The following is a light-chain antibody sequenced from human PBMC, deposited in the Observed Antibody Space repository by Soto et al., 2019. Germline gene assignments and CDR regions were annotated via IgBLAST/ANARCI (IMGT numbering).Light chain of an antibody. Sequence: DIQMTQSPSSLSASVGDRVTITCRASQGISSYLAWYQQKPGKVPKLLIYAASTLQSGVPSRFSGSGSGTDFALTISSLQPEDVATFYCQEYNSVPPTFGQGTKVEI. CDR2: AAS. CDR1: QGISSY. V-gene: IGKV1-27*01. CDR3: QEYNSVPPT. J-gene: IGKJ1*01.